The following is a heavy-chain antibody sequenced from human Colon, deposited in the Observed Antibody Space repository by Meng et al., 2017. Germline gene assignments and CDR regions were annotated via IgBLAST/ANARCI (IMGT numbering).Heavy chain of an antibody. CDR1: GYTFTNYY. CDR3: ARTGCSSSSCYDY. J-gene: IGHJ4*02. D-gene: IGHD2-2*01. V-gene: IGHV1-3*01. CDR2: INAGNGNT. Sequence: ASVKVSCKASGYTFTNYYMHWVRQAPGQGLEWMGWINAGNGNTKYSEKFQSRVTITRDTAASTAYMELSSLRSEDTAVYYCARTGCSSSSCYDYWGQGTRVTGSS.